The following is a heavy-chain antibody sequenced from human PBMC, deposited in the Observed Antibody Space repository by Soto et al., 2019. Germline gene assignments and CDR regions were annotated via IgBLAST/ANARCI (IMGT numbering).Heavy chain of an antibody. Sequence: PGESLKISCKGSGYSFTSYWISWVRQMPGKGLEWMGRIDPSDSYTNYSPSFQGHVTISADKSISTAYLQWSSLKASDTAMYYCARQVDDFWSGYGRIRHGGMDVWGQGTTVTVS. D-gene: IGHD3-3*01. CDR3: ARQVDDFWSGYGRIRHGGMDV. CDR1: GYSFTSYW. V-gene: IGHV5-10-1*01. CDR2: IDPSDSYT. J-gene: IGHJ6*02.